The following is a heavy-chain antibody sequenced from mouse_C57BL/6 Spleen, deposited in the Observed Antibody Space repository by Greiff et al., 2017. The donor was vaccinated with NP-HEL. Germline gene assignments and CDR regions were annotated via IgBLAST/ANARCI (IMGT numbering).Heavy chain of an antibody. CDR2: INPSNGGT. CDR1: GYTFTSYW. Sequence: QVQLQQPGTELVKPGASVKLSCKASGYTFTSYWMHWVKQRPGQGHEWIGNINPSNGGTNYNEKFKSKATLTVDKSSSTAYMQLSSLASENSAVYYCAVYYGSRPFDYWGQGTTLTVSS. CDR3: AVYYGSRPFDY. D-gene: IGHD1-1*01. J-gene: IGHJ2*01. V-gene: IGHV1-53*01.